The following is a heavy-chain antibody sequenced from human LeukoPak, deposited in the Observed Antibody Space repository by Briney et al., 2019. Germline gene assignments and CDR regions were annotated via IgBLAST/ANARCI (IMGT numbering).Heavy chain of an antibody. Sequence: GGSLRLSCAASGFTFSSYAMHWVRQAPGKGLEWVAVISYDGSNKYYADSVKGRFTISRDSSKNTLYLQMNSLRAEDTAVYYCARGVGIVATVQFDYWGQGTLVTVSS. CDR1: GFTFSSYA. CDR2: ISYDGSNK. V-gene: IGHV3-30*01. J-gene: IGHJ4*02. D-gene: IGHD5-12*01. CDR3: ARGVGIVATVQFDY.